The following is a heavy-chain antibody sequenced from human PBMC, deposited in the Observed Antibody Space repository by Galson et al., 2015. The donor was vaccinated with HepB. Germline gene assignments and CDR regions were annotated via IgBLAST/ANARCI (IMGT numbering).Heavy chain of an antibody. D-gene: IGHD3-10*01. V-gene: IGHV1-18*01. CDR1: GYSFNSSG. J-gene: IGHJ4*02. CDR3: AREGASYYYFYH. CDR2: ISGFSGNT. Sequence: SVKVSCKASGYSFNSSGISWLRQAPGQGLEWMGWISGFSGNTNYAQKFRGRVTMTTDTSTSTAYLEVRSLTSDDTAVYYCAREGASYYYFYHWGQGSLVSVSS.